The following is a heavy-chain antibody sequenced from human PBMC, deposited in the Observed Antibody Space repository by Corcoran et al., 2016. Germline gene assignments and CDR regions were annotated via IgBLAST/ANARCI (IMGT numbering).Heavy chain of an antibody. J-gene: IGHJ4*02. V-gene: IGHV4-61*08. Sequence: QVQLQESGPGLVKPSETLSLTYTVSGGSVSSSDSYWIWIRQPPGKGLEWIGNIYYNGNTNYNPSLKSRVTISIDTSKNQFSLNLTSVTAEDTAVYYCARRGGSGRSFDYWGQGTLVTVSS. CDR2: IYYNGNT. D-gene: IGHD3-10*01. CDR3: ARRGGSGRSFDY. CDR1: GGSVSSSDSY.